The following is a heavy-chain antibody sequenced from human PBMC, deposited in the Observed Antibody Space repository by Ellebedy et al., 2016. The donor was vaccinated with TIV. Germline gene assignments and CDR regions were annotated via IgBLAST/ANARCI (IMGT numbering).Heavy chain of an antibody. V-gene: IGHV3-74*01. CDR3: STARDVAAGNVVY. CDR2: INSEGSAT. D-gene: IGHD6-19*01. Sequence: GESLKISRAASGFTFSRYWMEWVRQPPGKGLEWVSRINSEGSATSYADSVKGRFTVSIDNAKDTLYLQMNSLKAEDTAVYLCSTARDVAAGNVVYWGQGTLVTVSS. J-gene: IGHJ4*02. CDR1: GFTFSRYW.